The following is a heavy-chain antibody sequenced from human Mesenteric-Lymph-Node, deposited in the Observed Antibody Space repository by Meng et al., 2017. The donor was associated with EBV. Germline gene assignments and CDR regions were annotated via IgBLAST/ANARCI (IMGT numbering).Heavy chain of an antibody. J-gene: IGHJ4*02. CDR3: TRSYSSSSFDS. CDR1: GFTVSGNY. CDR2: IYSGGST. V-gene: IGHV3-53*01. Sequence: VRVVGSGGGLFQPGGSLRLSCAASGFTVSGNYMNWVRQAPGKGLEWVSVIYSGGSTYYADSVKGRFTISRDNSENTLYLQMNSLKAEDTAGYYCTRSYSSSSFDSWGQGTLVTVSS. D-gene: IGHD6-13*01.